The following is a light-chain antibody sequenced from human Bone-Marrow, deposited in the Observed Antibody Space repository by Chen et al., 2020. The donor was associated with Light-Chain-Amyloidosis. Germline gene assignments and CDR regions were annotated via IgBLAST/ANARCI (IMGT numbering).Light chain of an antibody. V-gene: IGLV3-25*03. CDR3: QSADSSGTYEVI. J-gene: IGLJ2*01. Sequence: SYELTQPPPASVSPGQTARTPSSGDDLPTKYAYWYQQKPGQAPVLVIHRDTERPSGISERFSGSRSGTTATLAISGVQAEDGADYHCQSADSSGTYEVIFGGGTKLTVL. CDR1: DLPTKY. CDR2: RDT.